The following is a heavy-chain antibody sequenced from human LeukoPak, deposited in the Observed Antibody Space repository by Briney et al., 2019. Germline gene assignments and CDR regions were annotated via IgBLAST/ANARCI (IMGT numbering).Heavy chain of an antibody. Sequence: PGGFLRLSCAASGFTFSSYWMHWVRQAPGKGLVWVSRINSDGSSTSYADSVKGRFTISRDNAKNTLYLQMNSLRAEDTAVYYCATTFDWLLFLDVWGKGTTVTVSS. CDR2: INSDGSST. CDR1: GFTFSSYW. D-gene: IGHD3-9*01. J-gene: IGHJ6*04. CDR3: ATTFDWLLFLDV. V-gene: IGHV3-74*01.